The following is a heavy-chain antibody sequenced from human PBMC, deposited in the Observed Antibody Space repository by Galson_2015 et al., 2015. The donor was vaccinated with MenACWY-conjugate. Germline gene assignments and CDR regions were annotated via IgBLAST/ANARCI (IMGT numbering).Heavy chain of an antibody. CDR2: IYSGGST. D-gene: IGHD2-21*01. V-gene: IGHV3-53*01. J-gene: IGHJ4*02. CDR1: DFTVSSNY. CDR3: ARGWWGSSADY. Sequence: SLRLSCAASDFTVSSNYMSWVRQAPGKGLEWVSVIYSGGSTYYADSVKGRFTISRDNAKNILYLQMNSLRAEDTAVYYCARGWWGSSADYWGQGTLVTVSS.